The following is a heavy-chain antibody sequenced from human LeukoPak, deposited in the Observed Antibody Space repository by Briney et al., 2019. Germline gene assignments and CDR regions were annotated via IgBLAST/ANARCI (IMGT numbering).Heavy chain of an antibody. V-gene: IGHV4-4*02. D-gene: IGHD6-6*01. J-gene: IGHJ5*02. CDR3: ARAKIAARDPNNWFDP. CDR1: GGSISSNNW. Sequence: SETLSLTCAVSGGSISSNNWWSWVRQPPGKGLEWIGEIYHSGNANYNPSLKSRVTISVDTSKNQFSLKLSSVTAADTAVYFCARAKIAARDPNNWFDPWGQGTLVTVSS. CDR2: IYHSGNA.